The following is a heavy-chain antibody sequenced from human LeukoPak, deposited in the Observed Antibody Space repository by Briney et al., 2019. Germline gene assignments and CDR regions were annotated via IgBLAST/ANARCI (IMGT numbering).Heavy chain of an antibody. J-gene: IGHJ6*02. V-gene: IGHV1-69*13. CDR2: IIPIFGTA. CDR1: GGTFSSYA. Sequence: SVKVSCKASGGTFSSYAISWVRQAPGQGLEWMGGIIPIFGTANYAQKFQGRVTITADESTSTAYMELSSLRSEDTAVYYCARAGRAAASANDYYYYYGMDVWGQGTTVTVSS. D-gene: IGHD6-13*01. CDR3: ARAGRAAASANDYYYYYGMDV.